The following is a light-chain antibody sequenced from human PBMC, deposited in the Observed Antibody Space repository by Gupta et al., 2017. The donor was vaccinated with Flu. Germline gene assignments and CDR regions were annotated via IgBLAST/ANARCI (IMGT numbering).Light chain of an antibody. J-gene: IGLJ2*01. V-gene: IGLV3-19*01. CDR2: AKN. CDR3: HSRESRDNHKEV. CDR1: SLRSSY. Sequence: SSALIQAPAVSAALGKTARTTCQGDSLRSSYASWYQQKPGQAPGLVIYAKNNRPSGIPERFSGSSSGNTASLTITGAPAEEEADYYCHSRESRDNHKEVFGGGTRLTVL.